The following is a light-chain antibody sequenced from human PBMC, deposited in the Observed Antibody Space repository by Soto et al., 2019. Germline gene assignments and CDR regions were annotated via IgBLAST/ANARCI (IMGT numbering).Light chain of an antibody. J-gene: IGKJ1*01. CDR3: QQSHSTPLT. V-gene: IGKV1-39*01. Sequence: DLQMTQSPSSLSASVGDRVTITCRASQSISYYLNWYQQKPGQAPKLLIYAASRLQSGVPSRFSGSGSGTDFTLTISSLQPEDFATYYCQQSHSTPLTFGQGTKMEIK. CDR1: QSISYY. CDR2: AAS.